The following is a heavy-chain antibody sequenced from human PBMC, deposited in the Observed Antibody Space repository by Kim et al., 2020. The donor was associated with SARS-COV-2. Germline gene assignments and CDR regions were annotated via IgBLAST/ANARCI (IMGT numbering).Heavy chain of an antibody. CDR2: IYDDDNT. J-gene: IGHJ4*02. D-gene: IGHD6-6*01. CDR1: GFTVSSSY. CDR3: AGCAPNYSRSLAFDY. Sequence: GGSLRLSCAASGFTVSSSYMTWVRQAPGKGLEWVSVIYDDDNTYYADPVKGRFIISRDSSTNNLYLQMNSLRAEDTAVYYCAGCAPNYSRSLAFDYWGQG. V-gene: IGHV3-66*01.